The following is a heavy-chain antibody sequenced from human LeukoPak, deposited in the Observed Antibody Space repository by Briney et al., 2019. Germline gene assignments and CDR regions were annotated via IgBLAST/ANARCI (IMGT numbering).Heavy chain of an antibody. CDR3: ARGGVGEGGAFYRRYYYYGMDV. Sequence: GGSLRLSCAASGFTFSSYWMHWVRQAPGKGLVWASRINSDGSSTSYADSVKGRFTISRGNAKNTLYLQMNSLRAEDTAVYYCARGGVGEGGAFYRRYYYYGMDVWGQGTTVTVSS. CDR1: GFTFSSYW. J-gene: IGHJ6*02. V-gene: IGHV3-74*01. D-gene: IGHD3-10*01. CDR2: INSDGSST.